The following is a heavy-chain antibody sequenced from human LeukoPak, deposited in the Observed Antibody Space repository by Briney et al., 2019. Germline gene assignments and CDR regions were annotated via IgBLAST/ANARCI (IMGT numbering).Heavy chain of an antibody. CDR1: GFTFSSYG. CDR2: IWYDGSDK. CDR3: AREKNDGFAI. J-gene: IGHJ3*02. Sequence: GGSLRLSCVASGFTFSSYGMHWVRQAPGKGLEWVAVIWYDGSDKYYADSVKGRFTISRDNSKNTLYLQMNSLGAEDTAVYYCAREKNDGFAIWGQGTMVTVSS. V-gene: IGHV3-33*01.